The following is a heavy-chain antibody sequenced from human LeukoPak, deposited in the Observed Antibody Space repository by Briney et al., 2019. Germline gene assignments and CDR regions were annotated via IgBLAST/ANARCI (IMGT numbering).Heavy chain of an antibody. CDR2: IYYSGST. Sequence: SETLSLTCTVSGGSISSGDYYWNWIRQPPGKGLEWIGYIYYSGSTNYNPSLKSRVTISVDTSKNQFSLKLSSVTAADTAVYYCARHNSGYYFLAFDIRGQGTMVTVSS. CDR1: GGSISSGDYY. J-gene: IGHJ3*02. D-gene: IGHD3-22*01. V-gene: IGHV4-61*08. CDR3: ARHNSGYYFLAFDI.